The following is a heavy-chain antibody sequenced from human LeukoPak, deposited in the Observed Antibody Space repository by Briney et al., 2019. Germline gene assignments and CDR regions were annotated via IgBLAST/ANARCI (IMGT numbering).Heavy chain of an antibody. J-gene: IGHJ3*02. D-gene: IGHD1-26*01. CDR3: ARGSGSYYKLYAFDI. V-gene: IGHV3-30*03. CDR2: ISYDGSNK. CDR1: GFTVSSNY. Sequence: GGSLRLSCAASGFTVSSNYMSWVRQAPGKGLEWVAIISYDGSNKNYADSVKGRFTISRDNAKNSLYLQMNSLRAEDTAVYYCARGSGSYYKLYAFDIWGQGTMVTVSS.